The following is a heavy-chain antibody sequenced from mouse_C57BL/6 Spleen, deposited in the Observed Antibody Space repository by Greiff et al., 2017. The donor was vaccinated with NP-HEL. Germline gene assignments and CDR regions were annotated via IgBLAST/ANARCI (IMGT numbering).Heavy chain of an antibody. V-gene: IGHV5-4*01. J-gene: IGHJ3*01. Sequence: EVQLVESGGGLVKPGGSLKLSCAASGFTFSSYAMSWVRQTPEKRLEWVATISDGGSYTYYPDNVKGRFTISRDNAKNNLYLQMSHLKSEDTAMYYCARDDGYYRAWFAYWGQGTLVTVSA. D-gene: IGHD2-3*01. CDR1: GFTFSSYA. CDR2: ISDGGSYT. CDR3: ARDDGYYRAWFAY.